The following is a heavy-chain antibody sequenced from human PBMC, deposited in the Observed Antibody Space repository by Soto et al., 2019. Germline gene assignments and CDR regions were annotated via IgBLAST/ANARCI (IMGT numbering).Heavy chain of an antibody. CDR1: GFTFTRYS. Sequence: GGSLRLSCAASGFTFTRYSLNWVRQAPGKGLEWVSSISSTTNYIYYGDSMKGRFTISRDNAKNSLYLEMNSLRAEDTAVYYCARESEDLTSTFDYWGQGTLVTVSS. V-gene: IGHV3-21*06. CDR3: ARESEDLTSTFDY. CDR2: ISSTTNYI. J-gene: IGHJ4*02.